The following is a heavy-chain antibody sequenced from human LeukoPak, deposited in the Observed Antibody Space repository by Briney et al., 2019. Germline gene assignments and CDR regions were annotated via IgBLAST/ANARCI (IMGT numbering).Heavy chain of an antibody. D-gene: IGHD5-18*01. J-gene: IGHJ4*02. CDR1: GYILSSYG. CDR2: SSANNGNT. Sequence: ASVKVSCKTSGYILSSYGISWVRQAPGQGLEWMGWSSANNGNTNYAQKLQGRVTMTKDTSTNTAYMELRSLRVDDTAVYYCARDGYSYGYWMYYFDYWGQGTLVTVSS. CDR3: ARDGYSYGYWMYYFDY. V-gene: IGHV1-18*01.